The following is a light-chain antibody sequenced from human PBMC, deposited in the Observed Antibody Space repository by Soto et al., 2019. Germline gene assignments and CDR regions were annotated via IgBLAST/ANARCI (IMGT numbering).Light chain of an antibody. CDR3: QQYGSSPPLS. V-gene: IGKV3-20*01. Sequence: IVLTQSPGTLSLSPGERATRSCRASHSVTSSYLAWYQQKPGQAPRLLIYGASSRATGIPDRFSGSGSGIDFTLTISRLEPDDFAVYYCQQYGSSPPLSFGGGTKVDI. J-gene: IGKJ4*01. CDR1: HSVTSSY. CDR2: GAS.